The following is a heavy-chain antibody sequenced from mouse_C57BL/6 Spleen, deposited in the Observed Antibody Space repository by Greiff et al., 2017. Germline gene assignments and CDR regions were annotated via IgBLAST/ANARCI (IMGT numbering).Heavy chain of an antibody. CDR2: IYPRSGNT. CDR1: GYTFTSYG. CDR3: ARWLRDFDY. Sequence: VHVKQSGAELARAGASVKLSCKASGYTFTSYGISWLKQRTGQGLEWIGEIYPRSGNTYYNEKFKGKATLTADKSSSTAYMELRSLTSEDSAVYFCARWLRDFDYWGQGTTLTVSS. D-gene: IGHD2-2*01. J-gene: IGHJ2*01. V-gene: IGHV1-81*01.